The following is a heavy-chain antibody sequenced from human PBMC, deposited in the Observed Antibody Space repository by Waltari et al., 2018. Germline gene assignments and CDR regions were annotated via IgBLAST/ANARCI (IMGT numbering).Heavy chain of an antibody. V-gene: IGHV4-39*07. CDR2: INHSGSS. Sequence: QLQLQESGPGLVKPSETLSLTCTVSGASVSSRIHYWGWIRQSPGKGLEWIGSINHSGSSYYNPSLRSRVTLLVDTSKNQFSLRVNSVTAADMALYYCARHMTTVTTSSFDYWGQGALVTVSS. J-gene: IGHJ4*02. D-gene: IGHD4-17*01. CDR1: GASVSSRIHY. CDR3: ARHMTTVTTSSFDY.